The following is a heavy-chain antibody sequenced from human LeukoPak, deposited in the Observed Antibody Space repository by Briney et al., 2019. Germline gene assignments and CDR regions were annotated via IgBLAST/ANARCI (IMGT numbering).Heavy chain of an antibody. D-gene: IGHD5-18*01. Sequence: ASVTVSCKASGYTFTSYYMHWVRQAPGQGLEWMGIINPSGGSTSYAQKFQGRVTMTRDTSTSTVYMELNSLRSEDTAVYYCARDPSVDTATSTPYFDYWGQGTLVTVSS. V-gene: IGHV1-46*01. CDR3: ARDPSVDTATSTPYFDY. J-gene: IGHJ4*02. CDR1: GYTFTSYY. CDR2: INPSGGST.